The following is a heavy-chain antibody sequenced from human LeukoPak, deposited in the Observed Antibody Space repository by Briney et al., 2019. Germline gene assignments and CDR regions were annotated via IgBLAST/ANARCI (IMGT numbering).Heavy chain of an antibody. J-gene: IGHJ3*02. CDR3: ARDPQWGAFDI. CDR2: IYHSGST. CDR1: GGSISSGGYY. V-gene: IGHV4-30-2*01. Sequence: SQTLSLTCTVSGGSISSGGYYWSWIRQPPGKGLEWIGYIYHSGSTYYNPSLKSRVTISVDRSKNQFSLKLSSVTAADTAVYYCARDPQWGAFDIWGQGTMVTVSS. D-gene: IGHD1-26*01.